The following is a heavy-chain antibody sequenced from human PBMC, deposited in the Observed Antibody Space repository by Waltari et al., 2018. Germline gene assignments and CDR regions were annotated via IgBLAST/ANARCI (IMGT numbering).Heavy chain of an antibody. CDR3: ARDEMHRTTWYHF. V-gene: IGHV3-7*04. J-gene: IGHJ4*02. D-gene: IGHD6-13*01. CDR2: IKQDGTGR. Sequence: EVQLVESGGGLVQPGGSLRLSCAVSGFTFSTYWMTWVRQAAGKGLEWVANIKQDGTGRYYVYCVKGRFSISIDNGKNLLYLHMNSLRADDTAVYYCARDEMHRTTWYHFWGQGTQVTVSS. CDR1: GFTFSTYW.